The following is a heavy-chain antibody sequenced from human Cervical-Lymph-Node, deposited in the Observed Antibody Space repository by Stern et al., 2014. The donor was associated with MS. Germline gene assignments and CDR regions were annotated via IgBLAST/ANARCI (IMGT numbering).Heavy chain of an antibody. CDR1: GFPFSHYW. V-gene: IGHV3-7*01. J-gene: IGHJ4*02. Sequence: VQLVESGGGLVQPGGSLRLSCAGSGFPFSHYWMTWVRQAPGKGLEWVASINKDGSEKYYVDSLKGRFTISRDNAKNSLYLQMTSLRADDTAVYYCARKTTAKNWGQGTLVTVSS. CDR2: INKDGSEK. CDR3: ARKTTAKN. D-gene: IGHD4-17*01.